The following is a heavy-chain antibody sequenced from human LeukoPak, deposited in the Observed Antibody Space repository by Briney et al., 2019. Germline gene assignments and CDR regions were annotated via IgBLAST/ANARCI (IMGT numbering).Heavy chain of an antibody. CDR2: ISDSGGST. CDR3: AKWGYCSSTSCLGAFEY. V-gene: IGHV3-23*01. Sequence: GGSLRLSCAASGFTFSSYAMSWVRQAPGKGLEWVSAISDSGGSTYYADSVKGRFTISRDNSKNTLYLQMNSLRAEDTAVYYCAKWGYCSSTSCLGAFEYWGQGTLVTVSS. D-gene: IGHD2-2*01. J-gene: IGHJ4*02. CDR1: GFTFSSYA.